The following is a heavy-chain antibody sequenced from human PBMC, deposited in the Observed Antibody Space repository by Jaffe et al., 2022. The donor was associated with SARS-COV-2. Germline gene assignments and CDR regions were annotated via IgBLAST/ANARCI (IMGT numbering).Heavy chain of an antibody. J-gene: IGHJ4*02. CDR2: ISSSSSTI. CDR3: ARDGPDYGDYGRVY. CDR1: GFTFSSYS. V-gene: IGHV3-48*01. D-gene: IGHD4-17*01. Sequence: EVQLVESGGGLVQPGGSLRLSCAASGFTFSSYSMNWVRQAPGKGLEWVSYISSSSSTIYYADSVKGRFTISRDNAKNSLYLQMNSLRAEDTAVYYCARDGPDYGDYGRVYWGQGTLVTVSS.